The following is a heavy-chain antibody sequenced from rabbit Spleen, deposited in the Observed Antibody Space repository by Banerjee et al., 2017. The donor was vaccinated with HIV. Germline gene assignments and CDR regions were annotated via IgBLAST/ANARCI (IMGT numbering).Heavy chain of an antibody. Sequence: QEQLVESGGDLVKPEGSLTLPCTASGFSFNDDYVMCWVRQSPGKGLKWIACINTGNGKTYYAGWAKGRFTISKASSTTVTLQMTSLTAADTATYFCARDSGSNAYIDVYFNLWGPGTLVTVS. CDR3: ARDSGSNAYIDVYFNL. J-gene: IGHJ4*01. V-gene: IGHV1S45*01. CDR2: INTGNGKT. D-gene: IGHD4-2*01. CDR1: GFSFNDDYV.